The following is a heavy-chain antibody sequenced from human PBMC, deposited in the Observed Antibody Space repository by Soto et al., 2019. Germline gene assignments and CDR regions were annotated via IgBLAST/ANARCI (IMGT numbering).Heavy chain of an antibody. CDR1: GYIFTDYY. D-gene: IGHD3-22*01. Sequence: ASVKVSCKASGYIFTDYYIHWVRQAPGQGLEWMGWINPNSGGTNYAQKFQGWVTMTRDTSISTAYMELNRLMSDDTAVYYCARENFYDSSGYQTPYFEYWGQGTLVTVSS. CDR3: ARENFYDSSGYQTPYFEY. V-gene: IGHV1-2*04. J-gene: IGHJ4*02. CDR2: INPNSGGT.